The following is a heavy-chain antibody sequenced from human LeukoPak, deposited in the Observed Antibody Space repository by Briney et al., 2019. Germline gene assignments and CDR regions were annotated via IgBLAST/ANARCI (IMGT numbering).Heavy chain of an antibody. CDR2: IDPSDSYT. CDR3: ARAQQIYDFSHYYYYGMDV. V-gene: IGHV5-10-1*01. Sequence: GESLKISCKGSGYSFTSYWIGWVRQMPGKGLEWMGRIDPSDSYTNYSPSFQGHVTISADKSISTAYLQWSSLKASDTAMYYCARAQQIYDFSHYYYYGMDVWGQGTTVTVSS. J-gene: IGHJ6*02. CDR1: GYSFTSYW. D-gene: IGHD3-3*01.